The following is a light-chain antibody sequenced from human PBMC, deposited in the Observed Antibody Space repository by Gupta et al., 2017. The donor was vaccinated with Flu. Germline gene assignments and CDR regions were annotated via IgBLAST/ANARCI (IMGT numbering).Light chain of an antibody. J-gene: IGLJ2*01. CDR2: RNT. V-gene: IGLV1-47*01. CDR3: AAWDDSLNGFQV. Sequence: QSMLTQPPSASGAPGQTVNISCSGSSSNVGSNLVYWYQQLPGLAPKRLLFRNTPRASRVPDRFSGYKSGTSASLAISGLRPEDEGRYYCAAWDDSLNGFQVFGGETQLTVL. CDR1: SSNVGSNL.